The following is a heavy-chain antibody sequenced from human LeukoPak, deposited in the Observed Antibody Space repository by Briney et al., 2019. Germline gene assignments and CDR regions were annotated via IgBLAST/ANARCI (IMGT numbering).Heavy chain of an antibody. J-gene: IGHJ6*03. CDR3: ARDSGLTADYYYHIDV. CDR2: INTDGSST. Sequence: PGGSLRLSCAASGFTFRSYWMHWVRQAPGKGLVWVSRINTDGSSTSHADSVKGRFTISRDNVKNTLYLQMNSLRAEDTAVYYCARDSGLTADYYYHIDVWGKGTTVTVSS. V-gene: IGHV3-74*01. D-gene: IGHD3-10*01. CDR1: GFTFRSYW.